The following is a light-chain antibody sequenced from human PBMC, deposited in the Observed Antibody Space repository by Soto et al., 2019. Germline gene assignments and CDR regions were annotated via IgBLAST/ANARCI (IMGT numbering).Light chain of an antibody. J-gene: IGKJ1*01. CDR3: QHYNSYSEA. V-gene: IGKV1-5*03. Sequence: IPFTQSPSSLSASVGDRVTLTFRASQGISSWLAWYQQKPGKAPKLLVYKASTLKSGVPSRFSGSGSGTEFTLTISSLQPDDFATYYCQHYNSYSEAFGQGTKV. CDR2: KAS. CDR1: QGISSW.